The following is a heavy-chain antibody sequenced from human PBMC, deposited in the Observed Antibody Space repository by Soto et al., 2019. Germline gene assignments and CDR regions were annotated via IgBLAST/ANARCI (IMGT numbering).Heavy chain of an antibody. CDR1: GFTFSSYA. CDR3: AKDGARGSYPPYYYFGMDV. D-gene: IGHD1-26*01. V-gene: IGHV3-23*01. CDR2: ISGSGGNA. J-gene: IGHJ6*02. Sequence: EVQLLESGGGLVQPGGSLRLSCAASGFTFSSYAMSWVRQAPGKGLEWVSTISGSGGNAYYADSVKGRFSISRDNSKNTLRLQMNSLRADDTAVYYCAKDGARGSYPPYYYFGMDVWGQGTTVTVSS.